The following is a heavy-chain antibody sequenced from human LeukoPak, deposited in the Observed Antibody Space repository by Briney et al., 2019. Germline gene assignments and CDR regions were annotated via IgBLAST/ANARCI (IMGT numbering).Heavy chain of an antibody. CDR2: IHPNSGGT. CDR3: ARAISGYYFDY. V-gene: IGHV1-2*06. Sequence: ASVTVSCKASGYSFTAYYIHWVRQAPGQGLEWMGRIHPNSGGTNYAQKFQGRVTMTRDTSISTVYMDLSRLRSDDTAVYYCARAISGYYFDYWGQGTLVTVSS. CDR1: GYSFTAYY. D-gene: IGHD3-10*01. J-gene: IGHJ4*02.